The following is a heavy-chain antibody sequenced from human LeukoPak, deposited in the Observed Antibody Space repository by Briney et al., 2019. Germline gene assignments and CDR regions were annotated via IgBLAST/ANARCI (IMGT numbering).Heavy chain of an antibody. V-gene: IGHV4-59*02. J-gene: IGHJ5*01. CDR3: ARDLFPINWFES. Sequence: SETLSLTCTVSGGSVTKYYWHWIRQAPGKGLEWIGFIFHTGITNYNPSLESRVTISVDTSKNQFSLKLTSVTAADTAVYFCARDLFPINWFESWGQGTLVTVSS. CDR1: GGSVTKYY. CDR2: IFHTGIT. D-gene: IGHD2-2*02.